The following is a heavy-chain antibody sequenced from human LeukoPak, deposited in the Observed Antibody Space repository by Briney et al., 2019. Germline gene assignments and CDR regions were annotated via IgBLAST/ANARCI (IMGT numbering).Heavy chain of an antibody. CDR2: ISSSSSTI. D-gene: IGHD3-22*01. Sequence: PGGSLRLSCAASGFTFTNYGMSWVRQAPGKGLEWVSYISSSSSTIYYADSVKGRFTISRDNAKNSLYLQMNSLRAEDTAVYYCARVGYYDSSGPGAFDIWGQGTMVTVSS. CDR3: ARVGYYDSSGPGAFDI. J-gene: IGHJ3*02. V-gene: IGHV3-48*01. CDR1: GFTFTNYG.